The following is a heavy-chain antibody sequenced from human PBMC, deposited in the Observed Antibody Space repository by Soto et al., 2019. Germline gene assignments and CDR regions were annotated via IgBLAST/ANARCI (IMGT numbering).Heavy chain of an antibody. CDR2: IIAYNGNT. J-gene: IGHJ4*02. V-gene: IGHV1-18*04. CDR3: ERDPAATDY. CDR1: GYTFTSYG. Sequence: ASVKFSCKASGYTFTSYGIIWLRQAPGQGLEWMGWIIAYNGNTNYAQKLQGRVTMTTDTSTSTAYMELRSLRSDDTAVYYCERDPAATDYCGQGTLVTVSS. D-gene: IGHD6-25*01.